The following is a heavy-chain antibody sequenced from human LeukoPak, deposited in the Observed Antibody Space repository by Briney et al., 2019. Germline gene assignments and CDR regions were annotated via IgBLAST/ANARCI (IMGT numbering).Heavy chain of an antibody. CDR1: GFTFDDYA. CDR2: ISWNSGSI. D-gene: IGHD6-19*01. CDR3: AKGQWLVRGAAFDI. V-gene: IGHV3-9*03. Sequence: GGSLRLSCAASGFTFDDYAMHWVRQAPGKGLEGVSGISWNSGSIGYADSVKGRFTSSRDNAKNSLYLQMNSLRAEDMALYYCAKGQWLVRGAAFDIWGQGTMVTVSS. J-gene: IGHJ3*02.